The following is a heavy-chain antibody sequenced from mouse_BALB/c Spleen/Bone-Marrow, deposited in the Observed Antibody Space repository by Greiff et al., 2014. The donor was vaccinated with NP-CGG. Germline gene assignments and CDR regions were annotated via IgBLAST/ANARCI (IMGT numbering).Heavy chain of an antibody. Sequence: VQLQESGAELAKPGASVKMSCKASGYTFTNYWMHWVKQRPGQGLEWVGYINPSTGYTEYNQKFKDKATLTADKSSSTAYMQXXXXTSEDSAVYHCARWKNYEFVYWGQGTLVTVSA. J-gene: IGHJ3*01. CDR2: INPSTGYT. CDR3: ARWKNYEFVY. V-gene: IGHV1-7*01. D-gene: IGHD2-3*01. CDR1: GYTFTNYW.